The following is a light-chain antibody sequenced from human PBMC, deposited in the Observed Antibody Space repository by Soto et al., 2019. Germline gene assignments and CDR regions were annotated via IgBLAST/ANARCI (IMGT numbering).Light chain of an antibody. J-gene: IGKJ5*01. CDR3: QQRSNWLIT. Sequence: EVVLTQFPNTLSLSPGERATLSCRASQSVSGSYLAWYQQKPGQAPRLLIYGASSRATGIPDRFSGSGSGTDFTLTISSLEPEDFAVYYCQQRSNWLITFGQGTRLEIK. V-gene: IGKV3D-20*02. CDR2: GAS. CDR1: QSVSGSY.